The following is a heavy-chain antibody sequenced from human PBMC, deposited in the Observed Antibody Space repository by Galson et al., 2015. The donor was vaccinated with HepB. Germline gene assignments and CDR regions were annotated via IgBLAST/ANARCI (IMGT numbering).Heavy chain of an antibody. CDR2: ISAFTGNV. CDR1: GYTFTSYG. CDR3: ARERYCTGGSCYQYGMDV. V-gene: IGHV1-18*04. D-gene: IGHD2-15*01. J-gene: IGHJ6*02. Sequence: SVKVSCKASGYTFTSYGISWVRQAPGQGLEWMGWISAFTGNVKYAQKLQGRVTITSDTPTSTAYMELRSLRSDDTAVYYCARERYCTGGSCYQYGMDVWGQGTTVTVSS.